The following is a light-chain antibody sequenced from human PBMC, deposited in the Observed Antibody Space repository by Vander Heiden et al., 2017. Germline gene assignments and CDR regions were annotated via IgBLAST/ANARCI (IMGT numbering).Light chain of an antibody. CDR3: QQYNNYRT. J-gene: IGKJ1*01. V-gene: IGKV1-5*03. Sequence: DVQMTQSPPTLSAAVGDRVTITCRASQSISSWLAWYQQKPGKATKLLIYKASTLHSGVPSRFSGGGSGTEFTLTISSLQPDDFATYYCQQYNNYRTFGQGTKVEIK. CDR2: KAS. CDR1: QSISSW.